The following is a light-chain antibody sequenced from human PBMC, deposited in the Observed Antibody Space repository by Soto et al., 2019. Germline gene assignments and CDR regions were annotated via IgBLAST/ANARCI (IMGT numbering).Light chain of an antibody. V-gene: IGKV3-20*01. CDR1: QSVSSSY. Sequence: EIVLTQCPGTLSLSPGERATLSCRASQSVSSSYLAWYQQKPGQAPRLLIYGAFSRATGIPDRFSGSGSGTDFTLTISRLEPEDFAVYYCQQYGSSPPLTFGGGTKVEIK. J-gene: IGKJ4*01. CDR2: GAF. CDR3: QQYGSSPPLT.